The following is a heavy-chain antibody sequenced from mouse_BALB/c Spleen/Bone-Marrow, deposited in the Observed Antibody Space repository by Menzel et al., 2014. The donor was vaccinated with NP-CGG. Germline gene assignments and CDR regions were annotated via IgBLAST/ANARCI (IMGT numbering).Heavy chain of an antibody. V-gene: IGHV7-3*02. CDR2: IRNKANGYTT. CDR1: GFTFTDYY. D-gene: IGHD1-1*01. CDR3: ARDENYDIYWYFDV. J-gene: IGHJ1*01. Sequence: EVKVVESGGGLVQPGGSLRLSCATSGFTFTDYYMSWVRQTPGKALEWLGFIRNKANGYTTDYSVSVKGRFTISRDNSQSILYLQMNTLRAEDSATYYCARDENYDIYWYFDVWDAGTTVTVSS.